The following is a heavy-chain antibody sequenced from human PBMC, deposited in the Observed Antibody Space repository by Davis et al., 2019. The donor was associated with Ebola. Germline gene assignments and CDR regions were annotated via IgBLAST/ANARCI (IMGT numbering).Heavy chain of an antibody. CDR2: IIPAYGPP. V-gene: IGHV1-69*13. CDR3: ARKELLRPAIEFYYYYGMDV. D-gene: IGHD2-15*01. CDR1: GGTFRAYA. Sequence: SVKVSCKASGGTFRAYAFSWVRQAPGQGLEWMGGIIPAYGPPNYAQKFQDRVILTADESTRTAYMEMSSLRSEDTAVYYCARKELLRPAIEFYYYYGMDVWGQGTTVTVSS. J-gene: IGHJ6*02.